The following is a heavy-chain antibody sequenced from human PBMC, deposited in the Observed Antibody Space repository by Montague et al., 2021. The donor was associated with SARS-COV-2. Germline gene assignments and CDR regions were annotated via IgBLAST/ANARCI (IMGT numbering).Heavy chain of an antibody. CDR1: GGSFTGYS. CDR2: VNHPGVT. CDR3: ARPVSSIWHRFEY. J-gene: IGHJ4*02. V-gene: IGHV4-34*01. D-gene: IGHD2-2*01. Sequence: SETLSLTCAVDGGSFTGYSWNWIRQPPGKGLEWIGEVNHPGVTNYNPSLKSRVTISLDMSKNQFSLNLESVTAADTAVYYCARPVSSIWHRFEYWGQGTLVTVSS.